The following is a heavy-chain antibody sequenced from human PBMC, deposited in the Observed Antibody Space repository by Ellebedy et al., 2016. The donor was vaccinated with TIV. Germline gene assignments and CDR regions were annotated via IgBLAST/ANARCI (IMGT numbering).Heavy chain of an antibody. CDR1: GFTFSAYA. Sequence: ESLKISCAASGFTFSAYAMSWVRQAPGKGLEWVSGIGGNGDNIYYADSVKGRFTISRDNSKKNVYLQMNSLRAEDTALYYCAKDASWIQGGYLDYWGQGTLVTVSS. J-gene: IGHJ4*02. CDR3: AKDASWIQGGYLDY. D-gene: IGHD5-18*01. V-gene: IGHV3-23*01. CDR2: IGGNGDNI.